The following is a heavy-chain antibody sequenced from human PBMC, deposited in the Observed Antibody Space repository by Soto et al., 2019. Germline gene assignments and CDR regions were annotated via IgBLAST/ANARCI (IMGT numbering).Heavy chain of an antibody. D-gene: IGHD3-3*01. CDR1: GYTFSSYW. CDR3: ARGGYDFWSGYYTY. Sequence: EVQLVESGGGLVQPGGSLRLSCAASGYTFSSYWMHWVRQAPGKGLVWVSRVNGDGSSTSYADPVKGRFTISRDNAKNTVHLQMDSLRAEDTAVYYCARGGYDFWSGYYTYWGQGTLVTVSS. J-gene: IGHJ4*02. CDR2: VNGDGSST. V-gene: IGHV3-74*01.